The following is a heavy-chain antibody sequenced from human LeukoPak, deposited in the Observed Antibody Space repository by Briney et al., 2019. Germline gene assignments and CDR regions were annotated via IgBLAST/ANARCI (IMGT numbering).Heavy chain of an antibody. D-gene: IGHD3-3*01. CDR1: GYTFTGYY. J-gene: IGHJ4*02. V-gene: IGHV1-2*02. CDR2: INPNSGGT. Sequence: ASVKVSCKASGYTFTGYYMHWVRQAPGQGLEWMGWINPNSGGTNYAQKFQGRVTMTRDTSISTAYMELSRLRSDDTAVYYCARAPMLRFLEWLNYWGQGTLVTVSS. CDR3: ARAPMLRFLEWLNY.